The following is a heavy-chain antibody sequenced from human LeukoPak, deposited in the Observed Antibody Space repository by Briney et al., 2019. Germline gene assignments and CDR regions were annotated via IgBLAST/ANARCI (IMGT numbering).Heavy chain of an antibody. J-gene: IGHJ4*02. Sequence: ASVKVSCKASGYTFTSYGISWVRQAPGQGLEWMGWISAYNGNTHYVQKLQGRVTMTTDTSTSTAYMELRSLRSDDTAVYYCARDLYSRRMNYHGSGSYFSYWGPGTLVTVSS. CDR1: GYTFTSYG. CDR3: ARDLYSRRMNYHGSGSYFSY. D-gene: IGHD3-10*01. V-gene: IGHV1-18*01. CDR2: ISAYNGNT.